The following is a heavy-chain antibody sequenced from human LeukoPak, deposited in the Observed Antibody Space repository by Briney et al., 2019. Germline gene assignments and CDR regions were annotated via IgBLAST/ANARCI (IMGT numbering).Heavy chain of an antibody. D-gene: IGHD3-3*01. V-gene: IGHV3-23*01. Sequence: TGGSLRLSCAASGFTFSSYAMSWVRQAPGKGLEWVSAISGSGGSTYYADSVKGRFTISRDNSKNTLYLQMNSLRAEDTAVYYCAKVGGEGDDFWSGYYADWSFDLWGRGTLVTVSS. CDR2: ISGSGGST. CDR1: GFTFSSYA. J-gene: IGHJ2*01. CDR3: AKVGGEGDDFWSGYYADWSFDL.